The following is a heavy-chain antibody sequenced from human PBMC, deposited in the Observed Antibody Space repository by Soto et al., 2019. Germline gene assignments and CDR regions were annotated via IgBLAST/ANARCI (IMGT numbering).Heavy chain of an antibody. CDR1: GVTFNSYL. D-gene: IGHD3-9*01. Sequence: EVQLVESGGGLVQPGGSLRLSCAASGVTFNSYLMSWVRQAPGKGLEWVANINEDGSEQYYVDSVKGRFTISRDMAKNTLYLQMNNMRDEDTAIYYCATDATYYPVLTLAYWGRGTLVTVSS. CDR3: ATDATYYPVLTLAY. J-gene: IGHJ4*02. V-gene: IGHV3-7*01. CDR2: INEDGSEQ.